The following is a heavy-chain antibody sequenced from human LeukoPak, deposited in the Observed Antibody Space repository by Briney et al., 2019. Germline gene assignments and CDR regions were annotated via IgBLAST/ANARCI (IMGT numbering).Heavy chain of an antibody. CDR2: ISSSGSTI. CDR1: GFTFSDYY. V-gene: IGHV3-11*01. D-gene: IGHD3-3*01. Sequence: PGGSLRLSCAASGFTFSDYYMSWIRQAPGKGLEWVSYISSSGSTIYYADSVKGRFTISRDNAKNSLYLQTNSLRAEDTAVYYCARAYQGPFGVVIPSYYYYGMDVWGQGTTVTVSS. CDR3: ARAYQGPFGVVIPSYYYYGMDV. J-gene: IGHJ6*02.